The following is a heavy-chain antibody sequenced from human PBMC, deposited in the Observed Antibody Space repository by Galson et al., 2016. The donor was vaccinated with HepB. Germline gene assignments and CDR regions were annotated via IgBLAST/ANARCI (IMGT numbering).Heavy chain of an antibody. CDR1: GVAFTSYA. V-gene: IGHV3-23*01. J-gene: IGHJ6*02. Sequence: SLRLSCAASGVAFTSYAMTWVRQVPGKGLEWVSSITGSGGDTYYVDSAKGRFTISRDTSKNTVFLQMNSLRGEDTAVYYCARDPGFRNGMDVWGQGTTVTVS. CDR3: ARDPGFRNGMDV. CDR2: ITGSGGDT.